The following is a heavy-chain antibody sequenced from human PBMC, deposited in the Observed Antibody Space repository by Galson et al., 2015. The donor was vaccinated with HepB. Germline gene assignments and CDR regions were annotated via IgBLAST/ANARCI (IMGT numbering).Heavy chain of an antibody. CDR3: AKVGDSGRHEAADS. CDR2: TSYDGGNK. CDR1: GFTFSNYG. D-gene: IGHD6-19*01. J-gene: IGHJ4*02. Sequence: SLRLSCAASGFTFSNYGMHWVRQAPGKGLEWVAVTSYDGGNKYYADSVKGRFTISRDNSKNTLYLQMSSLRAEDTAVYYCAKVGDSGRHEAADSWGQGILVTISS. V-gene: IGHV3-30*18.